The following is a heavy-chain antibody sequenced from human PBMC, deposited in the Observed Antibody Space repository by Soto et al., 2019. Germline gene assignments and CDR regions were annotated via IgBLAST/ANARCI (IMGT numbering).Heavy chain of an antibody. CDR2: ISYDGSNK. CDR3: AKGAKGDWSSFDC. CDR1: GFTFSSYG. Sequence: QVQLVESGGGVVQPGRSLRLSCAASGFTFSSYGMHWVRQAPGKGLEWVAVISYDGSNKYYADSVKGRFTISRDNSKNTLYLQMNSLRAEDTAVYYCAKGAKGDWSSFDCWGQGTLVTVSS. V-gene: IGHV3-30*18. J-gene: IGHJ4*02. D-gene: IGHD3-9*01.